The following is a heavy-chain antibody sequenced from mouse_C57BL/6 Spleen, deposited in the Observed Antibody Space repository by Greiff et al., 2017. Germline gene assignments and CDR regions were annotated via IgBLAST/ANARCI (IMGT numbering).Heavy chain of an antibody. CDR3: ARPGYYYYGSNDDYAMDY. V-gene: IGHV5-17*01. J-gene: IGHJ4*01. D-gene: IGHD1-1*01. CDR1: GFTFSDYG. CDR2: IRSGSGTI. Sequence: EVQLVESGGGLVKPGGSLKLSCAASGFTFSDYGMHWVRQAPEKGLEWVAYIRSGSGTIYYADTLKGRLTISRDNAKNTLYLQMTSLRAEDTAMYYCARPGYYYYGSNDDYAMDYWGQGTSVTVSS.